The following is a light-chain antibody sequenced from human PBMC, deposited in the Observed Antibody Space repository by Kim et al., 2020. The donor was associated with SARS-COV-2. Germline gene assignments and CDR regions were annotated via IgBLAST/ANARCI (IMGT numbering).Light chain of an antibody. Sequence: DIELTQSPGTLSFSPGERATLSCRASQSVSSSYLAWYQQKPGQAPRLLIYDASNRATGIPDRFSGSGSGTDFTLTISRLEPEDFAVYYCQQYTNLPFTFGGGTKVDIK. CDR2: DAS. CDR3: QQYTNLPFT. V-gene: IGKV3-20*01. CDR1: QSVSSSY. J-gene: IGKJ4*01.